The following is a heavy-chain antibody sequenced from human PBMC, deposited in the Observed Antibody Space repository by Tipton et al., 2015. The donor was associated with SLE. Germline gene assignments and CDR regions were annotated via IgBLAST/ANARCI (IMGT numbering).Heavy chain of an antibody. CDR2: VSYSGTT. D-gene: IGHD7-27*01. V-gene: IGHV4-59*11. CDR3: ARDIEAPGDFLYFDY. CDR1: GGSITSHY. J-gene: IGHJ4*02. Sequence: LRLSCTVSGGSITSHYWNWIRQPQGKGLEWIGYVSYSGTTNYKPSLESRVTMSVDTSKNHFSLKLTSVIAADTAVYYCARDIEAPGDFLYFDYWGQGILVTVSS.